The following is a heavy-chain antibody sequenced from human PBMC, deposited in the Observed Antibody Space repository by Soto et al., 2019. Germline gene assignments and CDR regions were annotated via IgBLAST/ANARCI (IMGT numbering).Heavy chain of an antibody. CDR3: AKDSRVGYSYGSFDY. CDR2: ISWNSGSI. J-gene: IGHJ4*02. D-gene: IGHD5-18*01. V-gene: IGHV3-9*01. CDR1: GFTFDDYA. Sequence: SLIVSCAASGFTFDDYAMHWVRQAPGKGLEWVSGISWNSGSIGYADSVKGRFTIFRDNAKNSLYLQMNSLRAEDTALYYCAKDSRVGYSYGSFDYWGQGTLVTVSS.